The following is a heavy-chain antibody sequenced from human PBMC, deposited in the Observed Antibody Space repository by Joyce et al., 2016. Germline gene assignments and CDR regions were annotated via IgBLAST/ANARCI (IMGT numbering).Heavy chain of an antibody. CDR3: ARGNGDFWSGYYNYFDY. V-gene: IGHV4-30-4*01. Sequence: QVQLQESGPGLVKPSQTLSLNCTVSGGSISSGDYYWSWVRKSPGKGLEWIGYIYFSGSTHRNTSLKSRLTISADTSKNQFSLKVRSVTAADTAVYYCARGNGDFWSGYYNYFDYWGQGILVTVSS. D-gene: IGHD3-3*01. CDR1: GGSISSGDYY. CDR2: IYFSGST. J-gene: IGHJ4*02.